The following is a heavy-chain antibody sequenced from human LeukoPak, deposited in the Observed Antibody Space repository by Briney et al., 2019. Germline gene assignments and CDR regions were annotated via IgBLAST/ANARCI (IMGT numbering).Heavy chain of an antibody. D-gene: IGHD3-10*01. CDR1: GGSISSGSYY. CDR2: IYYSGST. CDR3: ARTGKGSTAYGSGSYYDLYFDY. V-gene: IGHV4-61*01. J-gene: IGHJ4*02. Sequence: SETLSLTCTVSGGSISSGSYYWSWIRQPPGKGLEWIGYIYYSGSTNYNPSLKSRVTISVDTSKNQFSLKLSSVTAADTAVYYCARTGKGSTAYGSGSYYDLYFDYWGQGTLVTVSS.